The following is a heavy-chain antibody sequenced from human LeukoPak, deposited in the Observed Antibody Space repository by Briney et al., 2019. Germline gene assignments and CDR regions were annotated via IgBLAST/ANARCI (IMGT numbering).Heavy chain of an antibody. J-gene: IGHJ3*02. CDR2: IIPILGIA. CDR3: ARDPPGSAAFDI. V-gene: IGHV1-69*04. CDR1: GGTFSSYA. D-gene: IGHD3-10*01. Sequence: EASVTVSCTASGGTFSSYAISWVRQAPGQGLEWMGRIIPILGIANYAQKFQGRVTITADKSTSTAYMELSSLRSEDTAVYYCARDPPGSAAFDIWGQGTMVTASS.